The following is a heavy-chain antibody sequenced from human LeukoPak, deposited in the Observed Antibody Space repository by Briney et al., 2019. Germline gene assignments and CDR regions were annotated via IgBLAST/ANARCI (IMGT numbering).Heavy chain of an antibody. J-gene: IGHJ4*02. V-gene: IGHV4-34*01. Sequence: SETLSLTCAVYGGSFSGYYWSWIRQPPGKGLEWIGEINHSGSTNYNPSLKSRVTISVDTSKNQFSLKLSSVTAADTAVYYCPRLISGSWSHFDYWGQGTLVTVSS. CDR1: GGSFSGYY. CDR3: PRLISGSWSHFDY. D-gene: IGHD6-13*01. CDR2: INHSGST.